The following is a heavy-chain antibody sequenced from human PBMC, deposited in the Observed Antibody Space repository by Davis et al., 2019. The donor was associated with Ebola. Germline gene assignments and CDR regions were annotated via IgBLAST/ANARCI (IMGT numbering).Heavy chain of an antibody. CDR1: GFTFSSYW. D-gene: IGHD3-10*01. J-gene: IGHJ5*01. CDR3: ARAAFFRYGSGYDS. V-gene: IGHV3-74*01. CDR2: INSDGSST. Sequence: GESLKISCAASGFTFSSYWMHWVRQAPGKGLVWVSRINSDGSSTSYADSVKGRFTISRDNAKNTLYLQMNSLRAEDTAVYYCARAAFFRYGSGYDSWGQGTLVTVSS.